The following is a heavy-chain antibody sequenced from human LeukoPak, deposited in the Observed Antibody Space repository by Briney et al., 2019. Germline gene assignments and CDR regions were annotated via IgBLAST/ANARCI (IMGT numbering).Heavy chain of an antibody. V-gene: IGHV3-9*01. CDR2: ISWNSGSI. J-gene: IGHJ4*02. Sequence: GGSLRLSCAASGFTFDDYAIHWVRQAPGKGLEWVSGISWNSGSIGYADSAKGRFTISRDNAKNTLYLQLSSLRVEDTAVYYCARIQRGSLVAIDYWGQGTLVTVSS. CDR3: ARIQRGSLVAIDY. CDR1: GFTFDDYA. D-gene: IGHD5-12*01.